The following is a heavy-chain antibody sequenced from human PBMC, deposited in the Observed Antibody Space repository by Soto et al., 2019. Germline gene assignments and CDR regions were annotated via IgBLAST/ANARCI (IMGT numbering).Heavy chain of an antibody. CDR2: IYYSGST. V-gene: IGHV4-31*03. D-gene: IGHD6-6*01. CDR3: ARDRISSIDYYYGMDV. CDR1: GGSISSGGYY. J-gene: IGHJ6*02. Sequence: SETLSLTCTVSGGSISSGGYYWSWIRQHPGKGLEWIGYIYYSGSTYYNPSLKSRVTISVDTSRNQFSLKLSSVTAADTAVYYCARDRISSIDYYYGMDVWGQGTTVTVSS.